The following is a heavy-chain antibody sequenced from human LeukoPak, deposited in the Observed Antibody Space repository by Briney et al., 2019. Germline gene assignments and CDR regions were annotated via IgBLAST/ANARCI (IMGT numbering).Heavy chain of an antibody. CDR1: GFTFSSYW. CDR2: IKQDGREK. J-gene: IGHJ6*03. V-gene: IGHV3-7*01. Sequence: PGGSLRLSCAASGFTFSSYWMSWVRQAPGKGLDWVPNIKQDGREKNYVDSVKGRFTISRDNAKNSLYLQMNSLRAEDTAVYYCARDIEYSSNWYRFGYYYYYMDVWGKGTTVTVSS. CDR3: ARDIEYSSNWYRFGYYYYYMDV. D-gene: IGHD6-13*01.